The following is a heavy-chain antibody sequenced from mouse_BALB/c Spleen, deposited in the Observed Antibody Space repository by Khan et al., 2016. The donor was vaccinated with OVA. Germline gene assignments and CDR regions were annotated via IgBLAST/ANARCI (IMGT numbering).Heavy chain of an antibody. Sequence: VQLQQSGAELVKPGASVKLSCKASGYMFSSYYMYWVKQRPGQGLEWIGEINPNNGGTNLNEKFKSKATLTVHKSSSTAYMQLSSLTSEDSAVYYCSRSGYGSFVSWGRGTLVTVSA. D-gene: IGHD2-2*01. CDR3: SRSGYGSFVS. J-gene: IGHJ3*01. V-gene: IGHV1S81*02. CDR1: GYMFSSYY. CDR2: INPNNGGT.